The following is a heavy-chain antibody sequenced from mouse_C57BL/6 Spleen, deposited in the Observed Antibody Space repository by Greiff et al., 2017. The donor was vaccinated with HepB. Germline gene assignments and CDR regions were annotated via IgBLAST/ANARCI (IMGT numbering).Heavy chain of an antibody. Sequence: VQGVESGAELVKPGASVKISCKASGYAFSSYWMNWVKQRPGKGLEWIGQIYPGDGDTNYNGKFKGKATLTADKSSSTAYMQLSSLTSEDSAVYFCARGGIITTVVARYFDVWGTGTTVTVSS. V-gene: IGHV1-80*01. CDR3: ARGGIITTVVARYFDV. J-gene: IGHJ1*03. CDR1: GYAFSSYW. CDR2: IYPGDGDT. D-gene: IGHD1-1*01.